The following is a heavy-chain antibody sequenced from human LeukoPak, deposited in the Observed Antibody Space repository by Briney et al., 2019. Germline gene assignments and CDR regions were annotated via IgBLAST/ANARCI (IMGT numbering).Heavy chain of an antibody. CDR3: ARGVYSGYSYYFDY. D-gene: IGHD5-12*01. Sequence: PSETLSLTYTVSGGSISSYYWSWIRQPPGKGLEWIGYIYYSGSTNYNPSLKSRVTISVDTSKNQFSLKLSSVTAADTAVYYCARGVYSGYSYYFDYWGQGTLVTVSS. CDR1: GGSISSYY. J-gene: IGHJ4*02. CDR2: IYYSGST. V-gene: IGHV4-59*01.